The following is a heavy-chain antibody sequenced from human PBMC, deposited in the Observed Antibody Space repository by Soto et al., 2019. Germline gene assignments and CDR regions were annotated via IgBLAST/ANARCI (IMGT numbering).Heavy chain of an antibody. V-gene: IGHV1-46*01. D-gene: IGHD3-22*01. Sequence: ASVKVSCKASGYTFTSYYMHWVRQAPGQGLKWMGIINPSGGSTSYAQKFQGRVAMTRDTSTSTVYMELSSLRSEDTAVYYCARVYYDSSGLKIRGTIHDAFDIWGQGTMVTVSS. CDR3: ARVYYDSSGLKIRGTIHDAFDI. CDR1: GYTFTSYY. J-gene: IGHJ3*02. CDR2: INPSGGST.